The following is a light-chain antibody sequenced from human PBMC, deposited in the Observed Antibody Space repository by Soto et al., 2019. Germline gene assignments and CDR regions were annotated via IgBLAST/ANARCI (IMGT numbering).Light chain of an antibody. CDR3: QQSYSTPCT. J-gene: IGKJ2*01. CDR2: APS. CDR1: QSISSY. Sequence: DIQMTQSPSSLSASVGDRVTITCRASQSISSYLNWYQQKPGKAPKLLIYAPSSLQSGVPSRFSGSGSGTDFTLTISSLQPEDFATYYCQQSYSTPCTFGQGTKLEIK. V-gene: IGKV1-39*01.